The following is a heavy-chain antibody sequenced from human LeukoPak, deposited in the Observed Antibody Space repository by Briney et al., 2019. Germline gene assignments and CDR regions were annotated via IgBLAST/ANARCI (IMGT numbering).Heavy chain of an antibody. CDR2: ISGSGGST. V-gene: IGHV3-23*01. J-gene: IGHJ4*02. CDR3: AKDPSSSWFGDYFDY. CDR1: GFTFSSYA. D-gene: IGHD6-13*01. Sequence: PGGSLRLSCAASGFTFSSYAMSWVRQAPGKGLEWVSAISGSGGSTYYADSVKGRFTISRDNSKNTLYLQMNSLGAEDTAVYYCAKDPSSSWFGDYFDYWGQGTLVTVSS.